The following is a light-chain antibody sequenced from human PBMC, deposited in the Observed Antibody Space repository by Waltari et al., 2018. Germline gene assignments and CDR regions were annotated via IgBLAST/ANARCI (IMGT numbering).Light chain of an antibody. J-gene: IGKJ1*01. CDR3: QKYQHYPLT. Sequence: DIQLTQSPSTLSASVVDRVTITCPASQSINNWLAWNQQKTGKAPKVLIYNASSLESGVPSRFSGSGSGPEFTLTISSLQPDDFATYYCQKYQHYPLTFGQGTKVEIK. V-gene: IGKV1-5*03. CDR1: QSINNW. CDR2: NAS.